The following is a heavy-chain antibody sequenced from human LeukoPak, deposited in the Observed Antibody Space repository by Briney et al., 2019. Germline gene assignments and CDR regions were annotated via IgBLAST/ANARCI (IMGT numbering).Heavy chain of an antibody. V-gene: IGHV3-7*01. D-gene: IGHD5-18*01. CDR3: AKARIQLWPGGFDY. J-gene: IGHJ4*02. CDR1: GFTFSSYW. CDR2: IKQDGSEK. Sequence: GGSLRLSCAASGFTFSSYWMSWVRQAPGKGLGWVANIKQDGSEKYYVDSGKGRFTISRDNAKNSLYLQMNSLRAEDTAVYYCAKARIQLWPGGFDYWGEGTLVTVSS.